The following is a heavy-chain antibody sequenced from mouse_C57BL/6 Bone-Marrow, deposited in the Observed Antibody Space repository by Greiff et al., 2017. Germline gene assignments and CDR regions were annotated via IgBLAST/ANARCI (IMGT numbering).Heavy chain of an antibody. CDR1: GFTFSDYY. D-gene: IGHD1-1*01. Sequence: EVKLVESGGGLVQPGGSLKLSCAASGFTFSDYYMYWVRQTPEKRLEWVAYLSNGGGSTSYPDPVKGRFTISRDNAKNTLYLQMSRLKSEDTAMYYCARWVTTVVAPGYYAMDYWGQGTSVTVSS. CDR2: LSNGGGST. J-gene: IGHJ4*01. CDR3: ARWVTTVVAPGYYAMDY. V-gene: IGHV5-12*01.